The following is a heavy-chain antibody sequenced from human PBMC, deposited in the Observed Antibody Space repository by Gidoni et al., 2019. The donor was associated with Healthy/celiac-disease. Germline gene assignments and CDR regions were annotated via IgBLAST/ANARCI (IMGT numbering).Heavy chain of an antibody. V-gene: IGHV3-49*03. CDR1: GFTFGAYA. D-gene: IGHD3-22*01. Sequence: EVQLVASGGGLVQPGRSLILSCPASGFTFGAYAMSWFRQAPGKGLEWGGFIRSKAYGRTTEYAESVKGRFTISRDDAKSIAYLQMNSLKTEETAVYYCTSPWDSSGYQDDYWGQGTLVTVSS. J-gene: IGHJ4*02. CDR2: IRSKAYGRTT. CDR3: TSPWDSSGYQDDY.